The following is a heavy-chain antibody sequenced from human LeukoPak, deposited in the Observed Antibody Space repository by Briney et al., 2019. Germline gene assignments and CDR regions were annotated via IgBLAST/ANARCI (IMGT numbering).Heavy chain of an antibody. CDR3: ARGVRETVGWYHFDS. CDR1: GGSSSTHY. D-gene: IGHD6-19*01. CDR2: IYSSGTT. Sequence: PSETLSLTCTLSGGSSSTHYYSWIRQPAGTGLEGIGHIYSSGTTNYNPSLKSRLTMSIDTSKSQFSLRLISVTVADTAVYYCARGVRETVGWYHFDSWGQGTLVTVSS. J-gene: IGHJ4*02. V-gene: IGHV4-4*07.